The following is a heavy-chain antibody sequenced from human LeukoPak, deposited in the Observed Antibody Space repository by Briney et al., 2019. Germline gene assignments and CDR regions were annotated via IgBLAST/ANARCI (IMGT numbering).Heavy chain of an antibody. Sequence: KSSETLSLTCDVSGGSVRSYWWGWVRQPAGKGLKWLGRIYSTGSTRFNPSLKSRLTLSIDTSTNQFSLKLTSVTAADTAVYFCARQGYTVSYYFLDYWSQGTLVTV. CDR1: GGSVRSYW. CDR2: IYSTGST. J-gene: IGHJ4*02. CDR3: ARQGYTVSYYFLDY. D-gene: IGHD1-26*01. V-gene: IGHV4-4*07.